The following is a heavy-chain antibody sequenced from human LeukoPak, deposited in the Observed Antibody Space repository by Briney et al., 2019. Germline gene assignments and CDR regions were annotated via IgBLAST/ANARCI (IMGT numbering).Heavy chain of an antibody. Sequence: PSETLSLTCTVSGGSISGNYWSWIRQPPGKGLEWIGYIYYSGITNYNPSLKSRVTISVDTSKNQFSLKLSSVTAADTAVYYCARALSGTDFDYWGQGTLVTVSS. CDR2: IYYSGIT. V-gene: IGHV4-59*01. J-gene: IGHJ4*02. CDR1: GGSISGNY. CDR3: ARALSGTDFDY. D-gene: IGHD1-26*01.